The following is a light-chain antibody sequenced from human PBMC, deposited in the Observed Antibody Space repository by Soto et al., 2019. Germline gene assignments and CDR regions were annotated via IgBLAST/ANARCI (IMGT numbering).Light chain of an antibody. CDR3: CSHSASIHWV. V-gene: IGLV2-14*03. CDR2: EVL. J-gene: IGLJ3*02. CDR1: SSDVGGYNF. Sequence: QSVLTQPASVSGSPGQSITISCTGTSSDVGGYNFVSWYQQHPGNAPKLIIHEVLNRPSGVSSRFSGSKSGNTASLTISVLQAEDDAVYYCCSHSASIHWVFGGGTEVTVL.